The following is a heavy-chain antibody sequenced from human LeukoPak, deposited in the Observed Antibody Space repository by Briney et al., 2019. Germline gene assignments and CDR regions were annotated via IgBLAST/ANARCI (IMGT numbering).Heavy chain of an antibody. CDR1: GLTFSSYW. CDR2: ISSDGSST. D-gene: IGHD4-23*01. J-gene: IGHJ5*02. Sequence: GGSLRLSCAASGLTFSSYWMHWVRQAPGKGLVWVSRISSDGSSTNHADSVKGRFSVSRDNAKNTLFLLMNSLRAEDTALYYCAKDISPGGNVGNWFDPWGQGTLVTVSS. V-gene: IGHV3-74*01. CDR3: AKDISPGGNVGNWFDP.